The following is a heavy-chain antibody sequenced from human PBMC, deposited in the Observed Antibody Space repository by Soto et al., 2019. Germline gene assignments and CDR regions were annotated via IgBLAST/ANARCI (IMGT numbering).Heavy chain of an antibody. V-gene: IGHV3-21*01. CDR1: GFTFSSYS. D-gene: IGHD3-22*01. CDR2: ISSSSSYI. J-gene: IGHJ3*02. Sequence: LRLSCAASGFTFSSYSMNWVRQAPGKGLEWVSSISSSSSYIYYADSVKGRFTISRDNAKNSLYLQMNSLRAEDTAVYYCARWGYYDSSGYYYVENAFDIWGQGTMVTVSS. CDR3: ARWGYYDSSGYYYVENAFDI.